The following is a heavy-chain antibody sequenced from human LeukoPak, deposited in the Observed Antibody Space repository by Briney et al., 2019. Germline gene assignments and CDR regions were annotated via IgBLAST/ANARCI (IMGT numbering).Heavy chain of an antibody. CDR1: GGSISSGDYY. CDR2: IYYSGST. CDR3: ARHPPGSSGYFDY. D-gene: IGHD3-22*01. Sequence: PSQTLSLTCTVSGGSISSGDYYWSWIRQPPGKGLEWIGYIYYSGSTYYNPSLKSRVTISVDTSKNQFSLKLSSVTAADTAVYYCARHPPGSSGYFDYWGQGTLVTVSS. V-gene: IGHV4-30-4*08. J-gene: IGHJ4*02.